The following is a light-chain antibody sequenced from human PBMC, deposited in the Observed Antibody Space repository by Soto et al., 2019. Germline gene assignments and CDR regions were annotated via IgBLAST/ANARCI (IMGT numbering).Light chain of an antibody. J-gene: IGKJ1*01. V-gene: IGKV1-8*01. CDR1: QYITSY. Sequence: AILMNHSPSSLPASTGARVTITCRASQYITSYLAWYQQKPGKAPKLLIYAASTLQSGVPSRFSGSGSGTDFTLTITCLQSEDFATYYCQLYYSYPRTLGQGTKV. CDR3: QLYYSYPRT. CDR2: AAS.